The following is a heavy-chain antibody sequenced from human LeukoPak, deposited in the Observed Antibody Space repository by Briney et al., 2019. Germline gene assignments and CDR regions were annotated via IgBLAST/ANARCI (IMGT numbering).Heavy chain of an antibody. CDR2: INHSGGT. J-gene: IGHJ6*03. V-gene: IGHV4-34*01. CDR1: GGSFSGYY. D-gene: IGHD3-10*01. Sequence: SETLSLTCAVYGGSFSGYYWSWIRQPPGKGLEWIGEINHSGGTNYNPSLKSRVTISVDTSKNQFSLKLSSVTAADTAVYYCARGKTYYYGSGSYYNRLPYYYMDVWGKGTTVTVSS. CDR3: ARGKTYYYGSGSYYNRLPYYYMDV.